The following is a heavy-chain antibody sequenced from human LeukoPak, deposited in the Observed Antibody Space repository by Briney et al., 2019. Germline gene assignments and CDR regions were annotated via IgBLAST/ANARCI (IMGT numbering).Heavy chain of an antibody. J-gene: IGHJ4*02. CDR3: ARDLAWGGY. V-gene: IGHV3-21*01. D-gene: IGHD7-27*01. Sequence: GGSLRLSCVASGCTFSIYTMSWVRQAPGKGLEWVSSITSSSSSMYSADSVKGRLTISRDNAKNSLYLQMNSLRAEDTAVYYCARDLAWGGYWGQGTLVTVSS. CDR1: GCTFSIYT. CDR2: ITSSSSSM.